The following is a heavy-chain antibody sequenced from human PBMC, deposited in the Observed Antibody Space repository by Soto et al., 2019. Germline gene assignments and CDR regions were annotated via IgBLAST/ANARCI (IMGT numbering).Heavy chain of an antibody. J-gene: IGHJ5*02. Sequence: EVQLLESGGGLVQPGGSLRLSCAASGFTFSSYARSWVRQAPGKGLEWVSAISGSGGSTYYADSVKGRFTISRDNSKNTLYLQMNSLRAEDTAVYYCAKDGRLWFGELLARFDPWGQGTLVTVSS. CDR1: GFTFSSYA. D-gene: IGHD3-10*01. CDR2: ISGSGGST. CDR3: AKDGRLWFGELLARFDP. V-gene: IGHV3-23*01.